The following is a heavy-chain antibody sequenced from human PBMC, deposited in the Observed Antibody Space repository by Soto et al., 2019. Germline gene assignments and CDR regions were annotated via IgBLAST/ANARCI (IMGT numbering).Heavy chain of an antibody. CDR1: GYSFPTYW. CDR2: IYPGDSDT. V-gene: IGHV5-51*01. D-gene: IGHD2-15*01. CDR3: ARHIGGMDA. J-gene: IGHJ6*02. Sequence: GXSLKISCKGSGYSFPTYWIAWVRQMPGEGLAWMGTIYPGDSDTRYSPSFQGQVTMSADKSISTAYLQWSSVKASDTAMYYCARHIGGMDAWGQGTTVTVSS.